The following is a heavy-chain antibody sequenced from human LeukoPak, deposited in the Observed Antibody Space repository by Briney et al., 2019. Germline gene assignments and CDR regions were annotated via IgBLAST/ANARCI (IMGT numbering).Heavy chain of an antibody. Sequence: GGSLRLSCAASGFSFSSNWMSWVRQAPGKGLEWVANIKQDGSEKYYVDSVKGRFTISRDNAKNSLYLQMNSLRAEDTAVYYCARVGYSYGYAGTFDYWGQGTLVTVSS. V-gene: IGHV3-7*01. CDR1: GFSFSSNW. CDR2: IKQDGSEK. J-gene: IGHJ4*02. CDR3: ARVGYSYGYAGTFDY. D-gene: IGHD5-18*01.